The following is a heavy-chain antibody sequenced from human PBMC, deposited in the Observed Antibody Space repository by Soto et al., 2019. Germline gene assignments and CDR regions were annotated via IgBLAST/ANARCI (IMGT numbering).Heavy chain of an antibody. CDR2: IYYSGST. CDR1: GGSISSSSYY. Sequence: SETQSLTCTVSGGSISSSSYYWGWIRQPPGKGLEWIGSIYYSGSTYYNPSLKSRVTISVDTSKNQFSLKLSSVTAADTAVYYCARVSVVVAATNYYYMDVWGKGTTVTVS. CDR3: ARVSVVVAATNYYYMDV. D-gene: IGHD2-15*01. J-gene: IGHJ6*03. V-gene: IGHV4-39*01.